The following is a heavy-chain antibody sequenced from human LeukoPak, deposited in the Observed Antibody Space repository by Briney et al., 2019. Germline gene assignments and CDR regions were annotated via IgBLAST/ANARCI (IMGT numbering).Heavy chain of an antibody. Sequence: PSETLSLTCIVSGGSISTSAYYWSWIRQPPGKGLEWIGYIYYSGSTYYNPSLKSRVTISVDTSKNQFSLKLSSVTAADTAVYYCARDSPIWSGYTTAKNYYYYGMDVWGQGTTVTVSS. J-gene: IGHJ6*02. CDR1: GGSISTSAYY. D-gene: IGHD3-3*01. V-gene: IGHV4-30-4*01. CDR2: IYYSGST. CDR3: ARDSPIWSGYTTAKNYYYYGMDV.